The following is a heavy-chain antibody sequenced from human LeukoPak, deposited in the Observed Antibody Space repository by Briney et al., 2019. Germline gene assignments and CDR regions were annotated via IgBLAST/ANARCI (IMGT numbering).Heavy chain of an antibody. D-gene: IGHD3-3*01. J-gene: IGHJ4*02. CDR1: GFTFSSYG. CDR2: IWYDGSNK. V-gene: IGHV3-33*01. CDR3: ARDLEPIAIFGVVIDY. Sequence: GGSLRLSCAASGFTFSSYGMHWVRQAPGKGLEWVAVIWYDGSNKYYADSVKGRFTISRDNSKNTLYLQMNSLRAEDTAVYYCARDLEPIAIFGVVIDYWGQGTLVTVSS.